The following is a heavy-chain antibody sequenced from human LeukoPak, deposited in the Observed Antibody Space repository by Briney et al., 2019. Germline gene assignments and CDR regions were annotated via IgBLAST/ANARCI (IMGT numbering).Heavy chain of an antibody. CDR2: AYRTGST. J-gene: IGHJ4*02. Sequence: SEPLSFTCAVSDYPITSSYYWGWIRPSPEKGLEGIGNAYRTGSTYYNFSHNSCVTISEDTSKNQFSLRLSSVTAADTAVYYCASTPYSLRVSGGSLYYFDYWGQGSLVTVSS. CDR3: ASTPYSLRVSGGSLYYFDY. CDR1: DYPITSSYY. V-gene: IGHV4-38-2*01. D-gene: IGHD2-15*01.